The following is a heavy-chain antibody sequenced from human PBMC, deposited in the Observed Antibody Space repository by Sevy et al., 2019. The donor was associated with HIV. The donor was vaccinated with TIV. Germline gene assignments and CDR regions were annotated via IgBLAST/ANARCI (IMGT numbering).Heavy chain of an antibody. CDR3: ASVVSPAIRTIDLYYFDY. V-gene: IGHV3-7*01. D-gene: IGHD1-7*01. J-gene: IGHJ4*02. Sequence: GGSLRLSCAASGLTFSIYWMSWVRQAPGKGLEWVANIKRDGSETYDVDSVKGRFSISRENAKNSLYLQMDSLRAEDTAVYYCASVVSPAIRTIDLYYFDYWGQGTLVTVSS. CDR2: IKRDGSET. CDR1: GLTFSIYW.